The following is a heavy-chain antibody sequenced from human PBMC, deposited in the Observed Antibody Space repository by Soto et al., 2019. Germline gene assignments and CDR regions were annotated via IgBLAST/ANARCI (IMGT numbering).Heavy chain of an antibody. D-gene: IGHD1-7*01. Sequence: VSVKVSCKASGYTFTSYYMHWVRQAPGQGLEWMGIINPSGGSTSYAQKFQGRVTMTRDTSTSTVYMELSSLRSEDTAVYYCARTGWNFDAFDIWGQGTMVTVSS. CDR1: GYTFTSYY. J-gene: IGHJ3*02. CDR3: ARTGWNFDAFDI. V-gene: IGHV1-46*03. CDR2: INPSGGST.